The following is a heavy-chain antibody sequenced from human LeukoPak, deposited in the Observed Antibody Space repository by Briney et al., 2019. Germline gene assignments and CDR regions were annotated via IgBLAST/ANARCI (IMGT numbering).Heavy chain of an antibody. Sequence: ASVKVSCKASGYTFTSYGISWVRQAPGQGLEWMGWVSAYNGNTNYAQKLQGRVTMTTDTSTSTAYMELSRLRSDDTAVYYCASTVNYYDSSGYRFTPYTEYFQHWGQGTLVTVSS. CDR3: ASTVNYYDSSGYRFTPYTEYFQH. D-gene: IGHD3-22*01. CDR1: GYTFTSYG. J-gene: IGHJ1*01. CDR2: VSAYNGNT. V-gene: IGHV1-18*01.